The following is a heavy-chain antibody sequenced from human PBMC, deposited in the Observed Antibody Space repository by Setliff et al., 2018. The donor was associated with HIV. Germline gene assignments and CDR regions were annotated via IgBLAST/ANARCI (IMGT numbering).Heavy chain of an antibody. V-gene: IGHV1-69*05. J-gene: IGHJ4*02. D-gene: IGHD4-17*01. CDR2: IIPIFGTT. Sequence: GASVKVSCKASGGTFSSYTISWVRQAPGQGLEWMGGIIPIFGTTNYAQKFQGRLTMTRNTSISTAYMELSGLISEDTAVYYCARRVPPIPSGDLDYWGQGTLVTVSS. CDR1: GGTFSSYT. CDR3: ARRVPPIPSGDLDY.